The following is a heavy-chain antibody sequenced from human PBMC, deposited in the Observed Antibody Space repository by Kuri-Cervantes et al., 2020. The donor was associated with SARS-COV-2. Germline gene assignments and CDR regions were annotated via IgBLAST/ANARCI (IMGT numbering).Heavy chain of an antibody. CDR2: IYYSGST. D-gene: IGHD2-15*01. CDR1: GGSISSYY. V-gene: IGHV4-59*12. CDR3: ARVGGNCSGGSCYFSGFDY. Sequence: ESLKISCTVSGGSISSYYWSWIRQPPGKGLEWIGYIYYSGSTYYNPSLKSRVTISVDTSKNQFSLKLSSVTAADTAVYYCARVGGNCSGGSCYFSGFDYWGQGTLVTVSS. J-gene: IGHJ4*02.